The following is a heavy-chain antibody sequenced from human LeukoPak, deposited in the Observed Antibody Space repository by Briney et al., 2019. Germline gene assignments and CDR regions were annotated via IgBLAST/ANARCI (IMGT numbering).Heavy chain of an antibody. D-gene: IGHD6-19*01. CDR1: GGSISSSSYY. CDR2: IYYSGST. CDR3: ARWYSSGYDVFDI. V-gene: IGHV4-39*01. Sequence: PSETLSLTCTVSGGSISSSSYYWGWIRQPPGKGLEWIGTIYYSGSTYYNPSLKSRVIISVDTSKNQFSLKLSSVTAADTAVYYCARWYSSGYDVFDIWGQGTMVTVSS. J-gene: IGHJ3*02.